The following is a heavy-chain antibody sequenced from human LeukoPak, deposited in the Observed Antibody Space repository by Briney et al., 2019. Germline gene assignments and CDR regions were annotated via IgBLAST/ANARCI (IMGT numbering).Heavy chain of an antibody. J-gene: IGHJ4*02. Sequence: PGGSVRLSCTASGFNFSTYWTTWVRHVPGKGLEWVANIKEDGSERYYVDAVKGRFSISRDNAKTSLYLQMHSLSVADTGLYYCVTDQTGRHPYFFDYWGQGTLVTVSS. CDR3: VTDQTGRHPYFFDY. V-gene: IGHV3-7*01. CDR1: GFNFSTYW. D-gene: IGHD3-10*01. CDR2: IKEDGSER.